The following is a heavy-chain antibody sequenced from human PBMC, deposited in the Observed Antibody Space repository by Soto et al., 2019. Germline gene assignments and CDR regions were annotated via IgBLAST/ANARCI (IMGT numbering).Heavy chain of an antibody. Sequence: RRLSCAASGFTFDDYAMHWVRQAPGKGLEWVSGISWNSGSMGYADSVKGRFTISRDNAKNSLYLQMNSLRAEDTALYYCAKGPDYYDSSGYYLLHWGQGTLVTVSS. CDR3: AKGPDYYDSSGYYLLH. D-gene: IGHD3-22*01. CDR2: ISWNSGSM. CDR1: GFTFDDYA. J-gene: IGHJ4*02. V-gene: IGHV3-9*01.